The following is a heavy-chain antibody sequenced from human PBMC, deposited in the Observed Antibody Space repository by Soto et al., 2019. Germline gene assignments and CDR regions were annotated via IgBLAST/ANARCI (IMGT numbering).Heavy chain of an antibody. J-gene: IGHJ6*01. CDR1: GGTFRTSA. V-gene: IGHV1-69*12. CDR3: ARDKDRQQLGGNYYYIMDV. Sequence: QVQLVQSEAEVKKPGSSVKVSCKTSGGTFRTSAISWVRQAPGQGLEWMGGIMPVFPTADYAQKFQGRVTITADESTSTAYMELSSLRSEDTAVYYCARDKDRQQLGGNYYYIMDVWGQGTTVTVSS. CDR2: IMPVFPTA. D-gene: IGHD3-3*02.